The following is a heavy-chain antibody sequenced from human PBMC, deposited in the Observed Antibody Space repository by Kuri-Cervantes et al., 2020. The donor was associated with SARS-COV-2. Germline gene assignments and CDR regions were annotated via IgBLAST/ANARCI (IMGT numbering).Heavy chain of an antibody. J-gene: IGHJ6*02. CDR3: HIVVVPAATELNPYYYYGMDV. V-gene: IGHV3-21*01. Sequence: GESLKISCSASGFTFSSHAMHWVRQAPGKGLEWVSSTSSSSSYIYYADSVKGRFTISRDNAKNSLYLQMNSLRAEDTAVYYCHIVVVPAATELNPYYYYGMDVWGQGTTVTVSS. CDR2: TSSSSSYI. D-gene: IGHD2-2*01. CDR1: GFTFSSHA.